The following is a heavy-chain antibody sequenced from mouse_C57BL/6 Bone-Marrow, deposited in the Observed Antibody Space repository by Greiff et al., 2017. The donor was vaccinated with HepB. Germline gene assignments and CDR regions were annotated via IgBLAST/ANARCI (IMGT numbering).Heavy chain of an antibody. CDR3: TPYGSSPWYFDV. V-gene: IGHV14-4*01. Sequence: EVQGVESGAELVRPGASVKLSCTASGFNIKDAYMHWVKQRPEQGLEWIGWIDPENGDTEYASKFQGKATITADTSSNTAYLQLSSLTSEDTSVYYCTPYGSSPWYFDVWGTGTTVTVSS. CDR2: IDPENGDT. J-gene: IGHJ1*03. CDR1: GFNIKDAY. D-gene: IGHD1-1*01.